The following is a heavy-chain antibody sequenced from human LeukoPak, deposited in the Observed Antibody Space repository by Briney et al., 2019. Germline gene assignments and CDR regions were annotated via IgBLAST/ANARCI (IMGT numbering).Heavy chain of an antibody. CDR2: IVVGSGNT. Sequence: ASVKVSCKASGFTFISSAMQWVRQARGQRLEWIGWIVVGSGNTNYAQRFQERVTITRDVSTSTAYMELSSLRSEDTAVYYCAAAGGSYSGWGFDIWGQGTVVTVSS. CDR1: GFTFISSA. V-gene: IGHV1-58*02. D-gene: IGHD1-26*01. CDR3: AAAGGSYSGWGFDI. J-gene: IGHJ3*02.